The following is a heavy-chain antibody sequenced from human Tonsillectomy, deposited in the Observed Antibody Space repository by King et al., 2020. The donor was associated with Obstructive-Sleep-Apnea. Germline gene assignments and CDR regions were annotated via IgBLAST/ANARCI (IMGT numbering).Heavy chain of an antibody. CDR1: GYSFTSYW. CDR3: ARRAYDSLTGYYIEIYAFDY. J-gene: IGHJ4*02. Sequence: QLVQSGAEVKKPGESLKISCKGSGYSFTSYWLGWVRQMPGKGLEWMGIIYPGDSDTRYSPSFQGQVTISADKSIRTAYLQWSSLKASDTAMYYCARRAYDSLTGYYIEIYAFDYWGQGTLVTVSS. V-gene: IGHV5-51*01. CDR2: IYPGDSDT. D-gene: IGHD3-9*01.